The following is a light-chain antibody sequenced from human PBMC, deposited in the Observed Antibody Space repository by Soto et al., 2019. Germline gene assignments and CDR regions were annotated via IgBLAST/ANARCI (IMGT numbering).Light chain of an antibody. J-gene: IGKJ3*01. CDR2: GAS. CDR1: QSVSSSY. V-gene: IGKV3D-7*01. CDR3: QQDYNLFT. Sequence: PGERVTLSCRASQSVSSSYLTWYPQKPGQAPRLLIYGASTRATSIPARFSGSGSGTDFTLTISSLQPEDFAVYYCQQDYNLFTFGPGTKVDIK.